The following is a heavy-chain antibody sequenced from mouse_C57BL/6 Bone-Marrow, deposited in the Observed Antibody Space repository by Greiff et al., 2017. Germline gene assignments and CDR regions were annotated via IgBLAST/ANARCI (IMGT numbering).Heavy chain of an antibody. CDR2: FYPGSGSI. Sequence: VQLQQSGAELVKPGASVKLSCKASGYTFTEYTIHWVKQRSGQGLEWIGWFYPGSGSIKYNEKFKGKATLTADKSSSTVYMQLSRLTSEDSAVFYCAGHGDYGGSSPWFGYWGQGTLVTVSA. D-gene: IGHD1-1*02. CDR3: AGHGDYGGSSPWFGY. J-gene: IGHJ3*01. CDR1: GYTFTEYT. V-gene: IGHV1-62-2*01.